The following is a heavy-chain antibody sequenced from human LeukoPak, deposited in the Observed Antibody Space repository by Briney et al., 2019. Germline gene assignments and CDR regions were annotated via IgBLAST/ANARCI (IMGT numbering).Heavy chain of an antibody. CDR2: IYYSGST. CDR3: ASTTMIVVGSFDY. J-gene: IGHJ4*02. D-gene: IGHD3-22*01. Sequence: ESSETLSLTCTVSGVSISSGGYYWSWIRQHPGKGLEWIGYIYYSGSTYYNPSLKSRVTISVDTSKNQFSLKLSSVTAADTAVYYCASTTMIVVGSFDYWGQGTLVTVSS. V-gene: IGHV4-31*03. CDR1: GVSISSGGYY.